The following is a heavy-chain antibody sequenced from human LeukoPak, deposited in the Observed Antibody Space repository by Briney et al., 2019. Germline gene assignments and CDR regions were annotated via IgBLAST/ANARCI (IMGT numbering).Heavy chain of an antibody. Sequence: GGSLRLSCVASGFTFSSYWATWVRQAPGKGLEWVANIDPDGSHQYYVDSVKGRFTISKDNAKNSLYLQMNSLRAEDTAVYYCARSNGAYDSSGTTDYWGQGTLVTVSS. J-gene: IGHJ4*02. D-gene: IGHD3-22*01. CDR3: ARSNGAYDSSGTTDY. CDR1: GFTFSSYW. V-gene: IGHV3-7*01. CDR2: IDPDGSHQ.